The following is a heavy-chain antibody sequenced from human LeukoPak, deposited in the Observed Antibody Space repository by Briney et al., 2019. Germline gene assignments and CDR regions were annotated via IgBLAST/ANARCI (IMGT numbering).Heavy chain of an antibody. D-gene: IGHD4-17*01. CDR3: ARAVYGDYFDP. V-gene: IGHV4-59*01. Sequence: SETLSLTCTVSGGSISSYYWSWIRQPPGKGLEWIGYIYYSGGTNYNPSLKSRVTISVDTSKNQFSLKLSSVTAADTAVYYCARAVYGDYFDPWGQGTLVTVSS. CDR1: GGSISSYY. CDR2: IYYSGGT. J-gene: IGHJ5*02.